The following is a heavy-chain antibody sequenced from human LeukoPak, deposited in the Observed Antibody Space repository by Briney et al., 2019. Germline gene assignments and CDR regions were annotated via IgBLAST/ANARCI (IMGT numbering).Heavy chain of an antibody. CDR3: ARLGGSYYPNYYHMDV. CDR2: IIPIFGTA. V-gene: IGHV1-69*05. D-gene: IGHD1-26*01. J-gene: IGHJ6*03. CDR1: GGTFSSYA. Sequence: ASVKVSCKASGGTFSSYAISWVRQAPGQGLEWMGGIIPIFGTANYAQKFQGRVTITRNTSISTAYMELSSLRSEDTAVYYCARLGGSYYPNYYHMDVWGKGTTVTVSS.